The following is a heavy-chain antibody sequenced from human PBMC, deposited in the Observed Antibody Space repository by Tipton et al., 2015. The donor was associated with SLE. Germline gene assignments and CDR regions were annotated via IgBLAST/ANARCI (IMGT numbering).Heavy chain of an antibody. CDR1: GGSISSYY. CDR2: IYTSGST. CDR3: ASRPYRMVP. J-gene: IGHJ5*02. V-gene: IGHV4-4*09. Sequence: TLSLTCTVSGGSISSYYWSWIRQPPGKGLEWIGYIYTSGSTNYNPSLKSRVTISVDTSKNQFSLKLSSVTAADTAVYYCASRPYRMVPWGQGTLVTVSS. D-gene: IGHD1-14*01.